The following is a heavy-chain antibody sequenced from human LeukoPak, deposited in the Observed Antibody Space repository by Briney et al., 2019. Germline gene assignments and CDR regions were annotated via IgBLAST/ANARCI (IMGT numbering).Heavy chain of an antibody. Sequence: GGSLRLSCAASGFTFSTYWMHWVRQAPGKGLVWVSRINSDGRSTRYADSVKGRFTISRDNAKNTLYLQMNSLRAEDTAIYYCARLDEAFDNWGQGTLVTVSS. CDR2: INSDGRST. CDR1: GFTFSTYW. CDR3: ARLDEAFDN. J-gene: IGHJ4*02. V-gene: IGHV3-74*01. D-gene: IGHD5-24*01.